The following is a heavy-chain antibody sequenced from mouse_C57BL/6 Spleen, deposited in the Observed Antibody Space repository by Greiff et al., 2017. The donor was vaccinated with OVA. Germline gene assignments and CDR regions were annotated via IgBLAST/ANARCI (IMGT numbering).Heavy chain of an antibody. D-gene: IGHD2-5*01. CDR2: IDPATGGT. Sequence: QVQLQQSGAELVRPGASVTLSCKASGYTFTDYEMHWVKQTPVHGLEWIGAIDPATGGTAYTQKFKGKAILTADKSSSTAYMELLSLTSEDSAVYYCSRSCYSNRFAYWGQGTLVTVSA. J-gene: IGHJ3*01. CDR1: GYTFTDYE. V-gene: IGHV1-15*01. CDR3: SRSCYSNRFAY.